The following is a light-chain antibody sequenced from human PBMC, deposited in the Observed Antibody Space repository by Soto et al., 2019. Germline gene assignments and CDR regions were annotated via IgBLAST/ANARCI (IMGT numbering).Light chain of an antibody. V-gene: IGKV1-33*01. CDR2: DAS. CDR3: QQYDNLPLA. Sequence: DLQMTQSPSSLSASVGDRVTITCQASQDISNYLNWYQQKPGKAPKLLIYDASNLETGVPSRFSGSGSGTDFTFTISSLQPEDIATYYCQQYDNLPLAFCPGTKVDIK. CDR1: QDISNY. J-gene: IGKJ3*01.